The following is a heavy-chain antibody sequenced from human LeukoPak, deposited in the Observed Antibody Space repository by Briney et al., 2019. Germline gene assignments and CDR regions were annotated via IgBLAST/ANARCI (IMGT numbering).Heavy chain of an antibody. CDR1: GDTFSSYA. D-gene: IGHD3-22*01. J-gene: IGHJ4*02. Sequence: SVKVSCKASGDTFSSYAISWVRQAPGQGLEWMRGIIPIFATANYAQKFQGRVTITADESTSTAYMELSSLRSEDTAVYYCARGPITTRSHFDYWGQGTLVTVSS. CDR3: ARGPITTRSHFDY. CDR2: IIPIFATA. V-gene: IGHV1-69*13.